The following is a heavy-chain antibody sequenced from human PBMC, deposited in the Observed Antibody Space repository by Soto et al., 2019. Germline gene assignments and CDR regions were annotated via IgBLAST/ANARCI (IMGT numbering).Heavy chain of an antibody. CDR3: AKDQPYYDFWSVGADAFDI. J-gene: IGHJ3*02. CDR2: ISGSGGST. D-gene: IGHD3-3*01. Sequence: GGSLRLSCAASGFTFSSYAMSWVRQAPGKGLEWVSAISGSGGSTYYADSVKGRFTISRDNSKNTLYLQMNSLRAEDTAVYYCAKDQPYYDFWSVGADAFDIWGQGTMVTVSS. CDR1: GFTFSSYA. V-gene: IGHV3-23*01.